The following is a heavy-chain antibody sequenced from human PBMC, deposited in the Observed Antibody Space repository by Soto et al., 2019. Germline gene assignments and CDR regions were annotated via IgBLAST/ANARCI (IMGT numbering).Heavy chain of an antibody. Sequence: SETLSLTCTVSGGPISSGGYYWSWIRQHPGKGLEWIGYIYYSGSTYYNPSLKSRVTISVDTSKNQFSLKLSSVTAADTAVYYCAREQSAAGTDYYYYYYMDVWGKGTTVTVSS. D-gene: IGHD6-13*01. J-gene: IGHJ6*03. CDR3: AREQSAAGTDYYYYYYMDV. CDR1: GGPISSGGYY. V-gene: IGHV4-31*03. CDR2: IYYSGST.